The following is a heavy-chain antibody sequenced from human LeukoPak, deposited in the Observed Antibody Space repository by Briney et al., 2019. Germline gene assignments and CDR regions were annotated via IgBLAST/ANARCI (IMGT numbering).Heavy chain of an antibody. D-gene: IGHD6-19*01. CDR3: TRISPWPKRTAVARDF. Sequence: SGPTLVNPTQTLTLTCTFSGFSLSTTGMCVTWFRQPPGKALEWLALIDWDDDKYYSTSLKTRLTISKDTSKGQVVLTLTNMDPVDTATYYCTRISPWPKRTAVARDFWGQGTLVTVSS. J-gene: IGHJ4*02. V-gene: IGHV2-70*01. CDR2: IDWDDDK. CDR1: GFSLSTTGMC.